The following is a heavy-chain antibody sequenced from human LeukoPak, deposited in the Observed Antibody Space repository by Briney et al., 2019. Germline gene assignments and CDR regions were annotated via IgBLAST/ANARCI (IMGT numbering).Heavy chain of an antibody. CDR1: GFTFSSYA. V-gene: IGHV3-30-3*01. Sequence: GGSLRLSCAASGFTFSSYAMDWVRQAPGKGLEWVAVISYDGSNKYYADSVKGRSTISRDNSKNTLYLQMNSLRTEDTAVYYCARPYGGYVDYYFDYWGQGTLVTVSS. D-gene: IGHD5-12*01. CDR2: ISYDGSNK. J-gene: IGHJ4*02. CDR3: ARPYGGYVDYYFDY.